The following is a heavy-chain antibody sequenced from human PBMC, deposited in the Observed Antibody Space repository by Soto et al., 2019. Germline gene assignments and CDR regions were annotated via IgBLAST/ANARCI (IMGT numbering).Heavy chain of an antibody. J-gene: IGHJ3*02. D-gene: IGHD3-9*01. CDR2: INPNSGGT. V-gene: IGHV1-2*02. CDR3: ARAVYFEAFEI. CDR1: GYTFTGYY. Sequence: QVQLVQSGAGVKKTEASVNVSCKASGYTFTGYYIHWVRQAPGQGLAWMGLINPNSGGTTYAQKFQGRVTLTRDTSMTTAYMELNRLRSDDTAIYYCARAVYFEAFEIWGQGTMVAVSS.